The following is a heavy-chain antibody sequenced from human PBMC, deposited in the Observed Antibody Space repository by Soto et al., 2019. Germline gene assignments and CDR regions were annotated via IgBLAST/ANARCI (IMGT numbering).Heavy chain of an antibody. CDR3: ARDQHIVVVTGANYYYGMDV. V-gene: IGHV1-46*01. CDR2: INPSGGST. Sequence: GASVKVSCKAPGYTFTSYYMHWVRQAPGQGLEWMGIINPSGGSTSYAQKFQGRVTMTRDTSTSTVYMELSSLRSEDTAEYYCARDQHIVVVTGANYYYGMDVWGQGTTVTVSS. CDR1: GYTFTSYY. D-gene: IGHD2-21*02. J-gene: IGHJ6*02.